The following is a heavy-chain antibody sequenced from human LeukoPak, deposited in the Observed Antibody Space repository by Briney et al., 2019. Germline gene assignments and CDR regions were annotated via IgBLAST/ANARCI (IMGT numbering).Heavy chain of an antibody. J-gene: IGHJ4*02. CDR1: GYTFDTYG. D-gene: IGHD3-9*01. V-gene: IGHV1-18*01. CDR2: ISADNGNT. CDR3: ARAQSQGLRYFDWLSPPDY. Sequence: ASVKVSCKASGYTFDTYGISWVRQAPGQGLEWMGWISADNGNTNYAQKVQGRVTMTTDTSTNTAYMELRSLRSDDTAVYYCARAQSQGLRYFDWLSPPDYWGQGTLVTVSS.